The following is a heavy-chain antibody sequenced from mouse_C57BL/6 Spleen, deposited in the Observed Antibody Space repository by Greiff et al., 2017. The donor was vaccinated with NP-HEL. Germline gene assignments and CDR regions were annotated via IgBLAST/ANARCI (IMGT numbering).Heavy chain of an antibody. CDR1: GFTFTDYY. V-gene: IGHV7-3*01. Sequence: EVKLVESGGGLVQPGGSLSLSCAASGFTFTDYYMSWVRQPPGKALEWLGFIRNKANGYTTEYSASVKGRFTISRDNSQSILYLQMNALRAEDSATYYCARPLTTVVEDWYFDVWGTGTTVTVSS. D-gene: IGHD1-1*01. J-gene: IGHJ1*03. CDR3: ARPLTTVVEDWYFDV. CDR2: IRNKANGYTT.